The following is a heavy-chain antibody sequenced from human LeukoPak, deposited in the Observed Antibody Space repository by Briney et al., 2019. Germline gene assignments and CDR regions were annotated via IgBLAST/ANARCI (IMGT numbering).Heavy chain of an antibody. J-gene: IGHJ5*02. Sequence: GGSLRLSCAASGFTFSSYAMSWVRQAPGKGLEWVSGISGSGGSTHYSDSVKGRFTISRDNSMNTLYLQINSLRAEDTALYYCVKEERILPHHWGQGTLVTVSS. CDR3: VKEERILPHH. V-gene: IGHV3-23*01. CDR2: ISGSGGST. D-gene: IGHD2-15*01. CDR1: GFTFSSYA.